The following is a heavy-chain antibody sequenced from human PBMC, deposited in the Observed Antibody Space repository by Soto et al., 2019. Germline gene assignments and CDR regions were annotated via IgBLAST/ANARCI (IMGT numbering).Heavy chain of an antibody. CDR2: ISASGPST. D-gene: IGHD6-19*01. Sequence: GGSLRLSCAASGFTFSSYAMSWVRQAPGKGLEWVSGISASGPSTYYADSVKGRFTISRDNSKNTLYLQMNSLRAEDTAVYYCAKHSSGWYGAFDYWGQGTLVTVSS. CDR1: GFTFSSYA. J-gene: IGHJ4*02. V-gene: IGHV3-23*01. CDR3: AKHSSGWYGAFDY.